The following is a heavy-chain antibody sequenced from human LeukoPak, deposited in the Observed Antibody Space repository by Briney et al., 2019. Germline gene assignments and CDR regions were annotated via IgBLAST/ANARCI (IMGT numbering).Heavy chain of an antibody. CDR2: ISAYNGNT. D-gene: IGHD2-2*01. Sequence: ASVKVSCKASGYTFTSYGISWVRQAPGHGREWMGWISAYNGNTNYAQKLQGRVTMTTDTSTSTAYMELRSLRSDDTAVYYCARELLGYCSSTSCFRSYFDYWGQGTLVTVSS. V-gene: IGHV1-18*01. CDR3: ARELLGYCSSTSCFRSYFDY. CDR1: GYTFTSYG. J-gene: IGHJ4*02.